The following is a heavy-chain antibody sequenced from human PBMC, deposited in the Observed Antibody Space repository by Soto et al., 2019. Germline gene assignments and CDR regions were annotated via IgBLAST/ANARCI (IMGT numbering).Heavy chain of an antibody. V-gene: IGHV1-8*01. J-gene: IGHJ4*02. Sequence: ASVKVSCKASGYTFTSYDINWVRQATGQGLEWMGWMNPNSGNTGYAQKFQGRVTMNRNTSISTAYMELSSLRSDDTAVYYCARVHYYDSTDASYDYWGQGTLVTVSS. CDR3: ARVHYYDSTDASYDY. CDR2: MNPNSGNT. D-gene: IGHD3-22*01. CDR1: GYTFTSYD.